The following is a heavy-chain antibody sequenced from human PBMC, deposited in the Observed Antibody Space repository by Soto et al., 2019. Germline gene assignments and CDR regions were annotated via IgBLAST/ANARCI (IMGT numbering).Heavy chain of an antibody. CDR2: INHSGCT. V-gene: IGHV4-34*01. Sequence: QVQLQQWGAGLLKPSETLSLTCAVYGGSFSGYYWSWIRKPPGKGLEWIGEINHSGCTNYNPSLKSRVTISVDTSKSQFSLKLSSVTAADTAVYYCHGYCSSTSCYYRDYWGQGTLVTVSS. CDR1: GGSFSGYY. J-gene: IGHJ4*02. D-gene: IGHD2-2*01. CDR3: HGYCSSTSCYYRDY.